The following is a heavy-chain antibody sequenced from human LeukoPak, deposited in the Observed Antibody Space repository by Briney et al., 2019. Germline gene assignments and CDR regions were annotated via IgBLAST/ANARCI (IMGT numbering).Heavy chain of an antibody. J-gene: IGHJ6*02. CDR1: GGSISSSSYY. V-gene: IGHV4-61*01. D-gene: IGHD4-17*01. CDR2: IYYSGST. CDR3: ARDEIYGDYGLYGMDV. Sequence: PSETLSLTCTVSGGSISSSSYYWSWIRQPPGKGLEWNGYIYYSGSTNYNPSLKSRVTISVDTSKNQFSLKLSSVTAADTAVYYCARDEIYGDYGLYGMDVWGQGTTVTVSS.